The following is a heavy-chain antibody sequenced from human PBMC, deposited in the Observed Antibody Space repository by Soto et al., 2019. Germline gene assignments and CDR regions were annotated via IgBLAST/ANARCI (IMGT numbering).Heavy chain of an antibody. D-gene: IGHD6-19*01. CDR3: ARXVAVXADFDY. Sequence: QVQLVQSGAEEKKPGASVKVSCKASGYTFTSYAMHWVRQAPGQRLEWKGWINAGTGNTKYSQKFQGRVTITRDTSASTAYXELRSXRSEDTAVYYCARXVAVXADFDYWGQGTLVPVSS. J-gene: IGHJ4*02. V-gene: IGHV1-3*05. CDR2: INAGTGNT. CDR1: GYTFTSYA.